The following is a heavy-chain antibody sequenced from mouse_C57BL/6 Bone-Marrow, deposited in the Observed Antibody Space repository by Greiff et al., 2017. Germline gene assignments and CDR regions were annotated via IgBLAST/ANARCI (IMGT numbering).Heavy chain of an antibody. Sequence: EVQLQQSGPVLVKPGASVKMSCKASGYTFTDYYMNWVKQSHGKSLEWIGVINPYNGGTSYNQKFKGKATLTVDKSSSTAYMELNSLTSEDSAVYYCARRLITTVVATDYAMDYWGQGTSVTVSS. CDR2: INPYNGGT. CDR3: ARRLITTVVATDYAMDY. V-gene: IGHV1-19*01. CDR1: GYTFTDYY. D-gene: IGHD1-1*01. J-gene: IGHJ4*01.